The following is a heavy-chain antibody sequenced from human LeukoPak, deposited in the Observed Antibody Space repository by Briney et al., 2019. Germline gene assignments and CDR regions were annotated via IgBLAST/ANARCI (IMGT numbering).Heavy chain of an antibody. CDR3: ARSEGDLPRPAYYYYMDV. Sequence: PGGSLRLSCAASGFTFDDYGMSWVRQAPGKGLEWVSGINWNGGSTGYADSVKGRFTISRDNAKNSLYLQMNSLRAEDTAVYYCARSEGDLPRPAYYYYMDVWGKGTTVTISS. D-gene: IGHD2-21*02. J-gene: IGHJ6*03. V-gene: IGHV3-20*04. CDR1: GFTFDDYG. CDR2: INWNGGST.